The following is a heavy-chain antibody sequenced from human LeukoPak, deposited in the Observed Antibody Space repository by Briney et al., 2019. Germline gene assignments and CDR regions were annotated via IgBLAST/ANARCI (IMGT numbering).Heavy chain of an antibody. J-gene: IGHJ4*02. V-gene: IGHV3-7*01. CDR3: ARGEHSSFDY. CDR1: EFTFSNYW. CDR2: IKQDGSKK. D-gene: IGHD6-6*01. Sequence: GSLRLSCAASEFTFSNYWMTWVRQAPGKGLEWVANIKQDGSKKHYLDSVEGRFTISRDNAKNSLYLQMNSLRAEDTAVYYCARGEHSSFDYWGQGTLVTVSS.